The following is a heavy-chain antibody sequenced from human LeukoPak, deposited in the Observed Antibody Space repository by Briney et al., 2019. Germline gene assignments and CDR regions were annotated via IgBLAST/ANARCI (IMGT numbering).Heavy chain of an antibody. D-gene: IGHD3-10*01. J-gene: IGHJ6*03. V-gene: IGHV4-34*03. CDR2: INHSGST. CDR1: GGSFSGYY. Sequence: SETLSLTCAVYGGSFSGYYWGWIRQPPGKGLEWIGEINHSGSTNYNPSLKSRVTISVDTSKNQFSLKLSSVTAADTAVYYCTRLIMSSIYYYYMDVWGKGTTVTVSS. CDR3: TRLIMSSIYYYYMDV.